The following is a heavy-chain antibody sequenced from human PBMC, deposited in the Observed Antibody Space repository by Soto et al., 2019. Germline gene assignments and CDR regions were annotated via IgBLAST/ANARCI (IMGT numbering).Heavy chain of an antibody. CDR2: INPNSGGT. CDR1: GYTFTGYY. J-gene: IGHJ6*02. CDR3: ARGSAYYDFWSGYYTDYYYYGMDV. V-gene: IGHV1-2*04. Sequence: GASVKASCEDSGYTFTGYYMHWVRQAPGQGLEWMGWINPNSGGTNYAQKFQGWVTMTRDTSISTAYMELSRLRSDDTAVYYCARGSAYYDFWSGYYTDYYYYGMDVWGQGTTVTVSS. D-gene: IGHD3-3*01.